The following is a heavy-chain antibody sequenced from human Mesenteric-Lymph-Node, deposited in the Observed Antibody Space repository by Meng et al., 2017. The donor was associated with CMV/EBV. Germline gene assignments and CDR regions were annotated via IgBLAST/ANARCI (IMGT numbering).Heavy chain of an antibody. V-gene: IGHV3-53*01. CDR1: GFTVTANY. J-gene: IGHJ4*02. CDR3: ARVVVGATNFDY. CDR2: IYGVGRT. D-gene: IGHD1-26*01. Sequence: GESLKISCVVSGFTVTANYMSWVRQAPGKGLEWVSVIYGVGRTHYADSVKGRFTISRDSSKNTLYLQMSSLRADDTAVYYCARVVVGATNFDYWGQGTLVTVSS.